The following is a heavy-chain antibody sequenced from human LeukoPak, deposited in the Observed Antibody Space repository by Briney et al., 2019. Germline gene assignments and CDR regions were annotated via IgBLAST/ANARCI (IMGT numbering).Heavy chain of an antibody. J-gene: IGHJ4*02. CDR1: GFTFSSYS. CDR3: ARVIFGSYAIDY. CDR2: ISSSSSYI. Sequence: PGGSLRLSCAASGFTFSSYSMNWVRQAPGKGLEWVSSISSSSSYIYYADSVKGRFTISRDNAKNSLYLQMNSLRAEDTAVYYCARVIFGSYAIDYWGQGTLVTASS. V-gene: IGHV3-21*01. D-gene: IGHD1-26*01.